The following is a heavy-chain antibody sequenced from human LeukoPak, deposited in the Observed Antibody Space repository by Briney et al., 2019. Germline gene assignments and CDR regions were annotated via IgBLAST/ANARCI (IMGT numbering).Heavy chain of an antibody. D-gene: IGHD6-19*01. CDR2: INHSGST. CDR3: ARAQWLVSY. CDR1: GGSFSGYY. V-gene: IGHV4-34*01. J-gene: IGHJ4*02. Sequence: PSETLSLTCAVYGGSFSGYYWSWIRQPPGKGLEWIGEINHSGSTNYNPSLKSRVTISVDTSKNQFSLKLSSVTAADTAVYYCARAQWLVSYWGQGTLVTVSS.